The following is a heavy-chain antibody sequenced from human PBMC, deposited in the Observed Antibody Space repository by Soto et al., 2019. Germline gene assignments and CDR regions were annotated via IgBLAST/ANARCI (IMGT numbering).Heavy chain of an antibody. Sequence: QVQLVQSGAEVKKPGASVKVSCKASGYTFTNYDINWVRQATGQGLEWMGWMNPNSGNTGYAQKFQGRVTMTRDTSKNTAYMELSSLRSEDTAVYYCARDSHDTRGYWGQGTLVTVSS. V-gene: IGHV1-8*01. CDR2: MNPNSGNT. D-gene: IGHD2-2*01. CDR3: ARDSHDTRGY. CDR1: GYTFTNYD. J-gene: IGHJ4*02.